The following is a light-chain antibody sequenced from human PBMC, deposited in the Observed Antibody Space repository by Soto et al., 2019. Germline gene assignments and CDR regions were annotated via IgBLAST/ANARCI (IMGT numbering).Light chain of an antibody. CDR3: QQRSNWPPVT. Sequence: EIVLTQSPATLSLSPGERATLSCRASQSVSSYLAWYQQKPGQAPRLLIYDASNRATGIPARFSGSGSGTEFTLPISSLVPEDFAIYYCQQRSNWPPVTFGGGTKVEIK. V-gene: IGKV3-11*01. CDR2: DAS. CDR1: QSVSSY. J-gene: IGKJ4*01.